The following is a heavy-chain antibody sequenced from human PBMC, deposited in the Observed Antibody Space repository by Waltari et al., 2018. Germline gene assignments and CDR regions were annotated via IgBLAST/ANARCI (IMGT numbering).Heavy chain of an antibody. V-gene: IGHV4-4*02. CDR1: GDSVTSTNW. Sequence: QLQLQESGPGLVEPSGTLSLSCAVSGDSVTSTNWWSWVRQSPQRGLEGIGQVLSIGKTNYSTSFATRVTRSLDASNLQLSLRGTSATAADTAGYYCARDRGRGLYLDAWGPGTLVTVSP. D-gene: IGHD2-15*01. CDR3: ARDRGRGLYLDA. J-gene: IGHJ5*02. CDR2: VLSIGKT.